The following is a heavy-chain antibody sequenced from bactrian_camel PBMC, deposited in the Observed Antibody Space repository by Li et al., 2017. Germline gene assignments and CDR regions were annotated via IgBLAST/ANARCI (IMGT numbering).Heavy chain of an antibody. CDR1: GYYYSSYY. D-gene: IGHD3*01. J-gene: IGHJ4*01. CDR3: AAKLPFECYAGTRGTDFDN. Sequence: VQLVESGGGSVQAGGSLRVSCVVSGYYYSSYYMGWFRQAPGKEREGLAFVYMTGGGGPIYADSVKGRFTISRDAATSTVYLQMNDLKPEDTAIYYCAAKLPFECYAGTRGTDFDNWGQGTQVTVS. V-gene: IGHV3S40*01. CDR2: VYMTGGGGP.